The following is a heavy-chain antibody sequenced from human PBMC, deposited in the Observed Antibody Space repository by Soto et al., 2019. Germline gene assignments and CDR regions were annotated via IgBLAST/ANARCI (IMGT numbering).Heavy chain of an antibody. CDR1: GFTFDDHN. CDR3: VTSQGDY. Sequence: DVHLVESGGGVVQPGGSLRLSCAASGFTFDDHNMHWLRQAPGKGLEWVSGVSWDGDTTYYADSVKGRFNISRDNSENSLYLQMSGLTTEDTALYYCVTSQGDYWGQGTLVTVSS. CDR2: VSWDGDTT. V-gene: IGHV3-43*01. J-gene: IGHJ4*02.